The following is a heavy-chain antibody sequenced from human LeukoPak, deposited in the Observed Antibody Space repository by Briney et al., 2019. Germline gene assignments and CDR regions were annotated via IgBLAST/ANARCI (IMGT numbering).Heavy chain of an antibody. CDR2: ISSSGSTI. CDR1: GFTFSSYE. J-gene: IGHJ4*02. Sequence: PGGSLRLSCAASGFTFSSYEMNWVRQAPGKGLEWVSYISSSGSTIYYADSVKGRFTISRDNARKSMYLQMNSLRAEDTAMYYCARDNDNLTGYQARFDYWGQGTLVTVSS. CDR3: ARDNDNLTGYQARFDY. V-gene: IGHV3-48*03. D-gene: IGHD3-9*01.